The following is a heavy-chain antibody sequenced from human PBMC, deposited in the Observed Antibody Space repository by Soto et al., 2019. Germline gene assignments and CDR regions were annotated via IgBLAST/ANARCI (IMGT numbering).Heavy chain of an antibody. V-gene: IGHV3-30*03. Sequence: QVQLVESGGGVVQPGRSLRLSCAASGFTFSSYGMHWVRQAPGKGLEWVAVISYDGSNKYYADSVKGRFTISRDNSKNIRKLQMNSLRAEDTAVYYGATFVEFLARYRLFYYLGPGTLVPGSS. CDR3: ATFVEFLARYRLFYY. D-gene: IGHD3-10*01. CDR1: GFTFSSYG. J-gene: IGHJ4*02. CDR2: ISYDGSNK.